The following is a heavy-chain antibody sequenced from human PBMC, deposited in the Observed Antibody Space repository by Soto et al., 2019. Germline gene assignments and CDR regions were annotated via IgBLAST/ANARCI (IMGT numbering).Heavy chain of an antibody. Sequence: SGGSLRLSCAASGFTFSSYSMNWVRQAPGQGLEWMGGIIPLFGTAKYAQNFQGRITITADESTNTAYMELRSLRSEDTAVYYCARGVHYDSSGYYYFYWGQGTLVTVSS. CDR3: ARGVHYDSSGYYYFY. V-gene: IGHV1-69*01. CDR2: IIPLFGTA. J-gene: IGHJ4*02. CDR1: GFTFSSYS. D-gene: IGHD3-22*01.